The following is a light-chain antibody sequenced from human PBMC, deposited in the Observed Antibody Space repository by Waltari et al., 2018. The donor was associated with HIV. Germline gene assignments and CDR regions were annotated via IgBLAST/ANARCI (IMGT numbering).Light chain of an antibody. Sequence: EIVLTPSPGTLSLSPGERATLSCRASQSVSSSYLAWYQQKLGQAPRLLIYGASSRATGIPDRFSGSGSGTDFTLTISRLEPEDFAVYYCQQYGSSRLTFGGGTKVEIK. V-gene: IGKV3-20*01. CDR1: QSVSSSY. CDR3: QQYGSSRLT. J-gene: IGKJ4*01. CDR2: GAS.